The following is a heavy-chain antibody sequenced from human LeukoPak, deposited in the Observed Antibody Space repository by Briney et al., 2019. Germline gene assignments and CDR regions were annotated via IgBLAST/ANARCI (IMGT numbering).Heavy chain of an antibody. CDR2: XSGSGGST. Sequence: SXXSGSGGSTYYADSVKGRFTISRDNSKNTLYLQMNSLRAEDTAVYYCAKGSSYYDILTDFDYWAREPWSPSPQ. V-gene: IGHV3-23*01. J-gene: IGHJ4*02. CDR3: AKGSSYYDILTDFDY. D-gene: IGHD3-9*01.